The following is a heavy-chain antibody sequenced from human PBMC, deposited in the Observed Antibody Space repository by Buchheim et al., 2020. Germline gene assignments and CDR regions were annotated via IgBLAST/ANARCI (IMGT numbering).Heavy chain of an antibody. V-gene: IGHV4-4*02. Sequence: QVQLQESGPGLVKPSGTLSLTCAVSGGSLSNIYWRSWVRQSPEKGLEWIGEIYYTGRTNYNPSLKSRVTMSVDKSKNQFSLKLSSVTAADTAVYYCVRDFSGRERFDSWGQGTL. CDR2: IYYTGRT. J-gene: IGHJ4*02. D-gene: IGHD3-10*01. CDR3: VRDFSGRERFDS. CDR1: GGSLSNIYW.